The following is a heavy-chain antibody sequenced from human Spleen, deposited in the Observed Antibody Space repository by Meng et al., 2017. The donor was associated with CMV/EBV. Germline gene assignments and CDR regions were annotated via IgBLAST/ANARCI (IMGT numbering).Heavy chain of an antibody. V-gene: IGHV3-21*01. D-gene: IGHD2/OR15-2a*01. CDR3: ARDPLIVIVPSTTNWFDP. CDR2: ISSSSDYI. J-gene: IGHJ5*02. CDR1: GFTFSTYT. Sequence: GESLKISCAASGFTFSTYTMNWVRQAPGKGLEWVSSISSSSDYISYADSVRGRFTISKDNAKNSVYLQMTGLRAEETAVYYCARDPLIVIVPSTTNWFDPWGQGTLVTVSS.